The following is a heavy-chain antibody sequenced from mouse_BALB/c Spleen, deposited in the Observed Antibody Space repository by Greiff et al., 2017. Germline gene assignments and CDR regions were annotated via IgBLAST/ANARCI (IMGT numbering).Heavy chain of an antibody. CDR1: GYTFTSYW. CDR2: IYPSDSYT. J-gene: IGHJ2*01. CDR3: TRWGYYGSIDY. Sequence: QVQLQQPGAELVRPGASVKLSCKASGYTFTSYWINWVKQRPGQGLEWIGNIYPSDSYTNYNQKFKDKATLTVDKSSSTAYMQLSSPTSEDSAVYYCTRWGYYGSIDYWGQGTTRTVAS. D-gene: IGHD1-1*01. V-gene: IGHV1-69*02.